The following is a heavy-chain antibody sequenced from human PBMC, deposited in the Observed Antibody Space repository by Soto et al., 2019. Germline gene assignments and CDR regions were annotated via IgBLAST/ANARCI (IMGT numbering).Heavy chain of an antibody. CDR2: INHSGST. CDR1: GGSFSGYY. V-gene: IGHV4-34*01. Sequence: QVQLQQWGAGLLKPSETLSLTCAVYGGSFSGYYWSWIRQPPGKGLEWIGEINHSGSTNYNPSLKSRVTISVDTSKNQFSLKLSSVTAADTAVYYCARGSSSSWWVEVYYYYGMDVWGQGTTVTVSS. D-gene: IGHD6-13*01. CDR3: ARGSSSSWWVEVYYYYGMDV. J-gene: IGHJ6*02.